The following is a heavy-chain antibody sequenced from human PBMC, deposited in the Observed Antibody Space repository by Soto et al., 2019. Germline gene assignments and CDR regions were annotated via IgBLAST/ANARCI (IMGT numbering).Heavy chain of an antibody. V-gene: IGHV1-69*01. J-gene: IGHJ4*02. Sequence: QVQLVQSGAEVKKPGSSVKVSCKASGGTFSRFGFNWVRQAPGQGLEWMGGIIPLYGTANHAQRFQGRVTISADESTSTVYMELISLRSEDTAIYYCARERSMDGYNSRSFDYWGQGPLVTVSS. D-gene: IGHD5-12*01. CDR3: ARERSMDGYNSRSFDY. CDR2: IIPLYGTA. CDR1: GGTFSRFG.